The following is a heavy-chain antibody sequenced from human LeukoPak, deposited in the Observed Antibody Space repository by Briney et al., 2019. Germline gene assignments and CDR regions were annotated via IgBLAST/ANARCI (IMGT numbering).Heavy chain of an antibody. CDR2: IILIFGTA. V-gene: IGHV1-69*13. J-gene: IGHJ4*02. CDR1: GGTFSSYA. Sequence: GASVKVSCKASGGTFSSYAISWVRQAPGQGLEWMGGIILIFGTANYAQKFQGRVTITADESTSTAYMELSSLRSEDTAVYYCARAARTGYSSSWFDYWGQGTLVTVSS. D-gene: IGHD6-13*01. CDR3: ARAARTGYSSSWFDY.